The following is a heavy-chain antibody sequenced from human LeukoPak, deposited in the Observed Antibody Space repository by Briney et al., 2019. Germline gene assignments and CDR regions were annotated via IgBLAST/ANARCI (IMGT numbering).Heavy chain of an antibody. V-gene: IGHV3-7*01. CDR1: GFTFSSTW. CDR3: TREEPAAGTLYFDY. CDR2: INQDGSEK. J-gene: IGHJ4*02. D-gene: IGHD6-13*01. Sequence: PGGSLRLSCAASGFTFSSTWMTWVRQAPGKGPEWVANINQDGSEKKYVDSVKGRFTISRDNAKNSLYLQMNSLRAEDTAVYYCTREEPAAGTLYFDYWGQGTLVTVSS.